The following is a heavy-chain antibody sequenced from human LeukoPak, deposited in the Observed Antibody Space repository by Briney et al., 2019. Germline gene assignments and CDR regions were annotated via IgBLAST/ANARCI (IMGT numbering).Heavy chain of an antibody. CDR2: ISGSGGST. CDR1: GFTFSSYA. V-gene: IGHV3-23*01. J-gene: IGHJ4*02. D-gene: IGHD3-16*01. Sequence: GGSLRLSCAASGFTFSSYAMSWVRQPPGKGLAWVSAISGSGGSTYYADSMKGRFTISRDNSKNTLYLQMNSLRAEDTAVYYCAEGENVWGSFTFDYWGQGTLVTVSS. CDR3: AEGENVWGSFTFDY.